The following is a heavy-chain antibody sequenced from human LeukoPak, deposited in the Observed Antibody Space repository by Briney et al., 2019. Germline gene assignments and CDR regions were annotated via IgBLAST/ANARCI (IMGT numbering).Heavy chain of an antibody. CDR1: GGSISSYY. CDR3: ARSTGTGYYYYYMDV. D-gene: IGHD1-1*01. V-gene: IGHV4-59*01. Sequence: PSETLSLPCTVSGGSISSYYWSWIRQPPGKGLEWIGYIYYSGSTNYNPSLKSRVTISVDTSKNQFSLKLSSVTAADTAVYYCARSTGTGYYYYYMDVWGKGTTVTVSS. J-gene: IGHJ6*03. CDR2: IYYSGST.